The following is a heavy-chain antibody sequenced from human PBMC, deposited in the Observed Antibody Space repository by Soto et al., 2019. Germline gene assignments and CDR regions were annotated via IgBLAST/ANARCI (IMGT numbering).Heavy chain of an antibody. CDR2: ISYDGSNK. J-gene: IGHJ6*02. CDR3: AKDLVYGINFYYYGMDV. CDR1: GFPFSGYG. D-gene: IGHD1-20*01. V-gene: IGHV3-30*18. Sequence: QVQLVESGGGVVQPGRSLGLSCAVSGFPFSGYGMHWARQAPGQGLEWVAVISYDGSNKYYADSVKSRFTISRDNSKTTLYLQMNSLRPDDTAVYYCAKDLVYGINFYYYGMDVWGQGPTVTVSS.